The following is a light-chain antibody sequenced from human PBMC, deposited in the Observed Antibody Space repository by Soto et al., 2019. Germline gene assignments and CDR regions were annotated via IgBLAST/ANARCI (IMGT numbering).Light chain of an antibody. CDR3: LQSDSFPHT. Sequence: DIQMTQSPSSVSASVGDRVTITCRESQGISTWLAWYQQKPGQAPKLLIYAASSLQSGVSSRFSGSGSGTDFTLTISSLQPEDFATYYCLQSDSFPHTFGPGTKLHIK. J-gene: IGKJ2*01. CDR2: AAS. V-gene: IGKV1-12*01. CDR1: QGISTW.